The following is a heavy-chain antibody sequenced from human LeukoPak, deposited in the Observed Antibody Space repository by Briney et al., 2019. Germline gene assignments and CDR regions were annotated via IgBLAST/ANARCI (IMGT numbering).Heavy chain of an antibody. CDR3: ARLSGTYPCFDY. CDR1: GFXFSSYE. Sequence: GGSLRLSCAASGFXFSSYEINWVRQAPGKGLEWVSYISSSGSTIYYADSVKGRFTISRDKAKNSLYLQMNSLRAEDTAVYYCARLSGTYPCFDYWGQGTLVTVSS. CDR2: ISSSGSTI. D-gene: IGHD1-26*01. V-gene: IGHV3-48*03. J-gene: IGHJ4*02.